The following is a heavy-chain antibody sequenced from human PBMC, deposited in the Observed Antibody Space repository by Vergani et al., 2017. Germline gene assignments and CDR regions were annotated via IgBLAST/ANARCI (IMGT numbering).Heavy chain of an antibody. V-gene: IGHV1-8*01. CDR1: GYTFTSYD. D-gene: IGHD3-22*01. J-gene: IGHJ4*02. CDR2: MNPNSGNT. CDR3: AITRGITYYYDSGGYDYFDY. Sequence: QVQLVQSGAEVKKPGASVKVSCKASGYTFTSYDINWVRQATGQGLEWMGWMNPNSGNTGYAQKFQGRVTMTRNTSKSTAYMELSSLRSEDTAVYYCAITRGITYYYDSGGYDYFDYWGQGTLVTVSS.